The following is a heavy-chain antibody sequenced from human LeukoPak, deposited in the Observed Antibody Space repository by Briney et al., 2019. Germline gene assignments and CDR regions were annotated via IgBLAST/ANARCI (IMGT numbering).Heavy chain of an antibody. CDR3: ASLPGGGYFDY. V-gene: IGHV4-39*07. CDR1: GGSISSSSYY. J-gene: IGHJ4*02. D-gene: IGHD1-14*01. Sequence: SETLSLTCTVSGGSISSSSYYWGWIRQPPGKGLEWIGSIYYGGSTYYNPSLKSRVTISVDTSKNQFSLKLSSVTAADTAVYYCASLPGGGYFDYWGQGTLVTVSS. CDR2: IYYGGST.